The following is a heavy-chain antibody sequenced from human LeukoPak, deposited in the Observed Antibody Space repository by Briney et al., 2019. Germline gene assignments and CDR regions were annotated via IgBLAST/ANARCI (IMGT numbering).Heavy chain of an antibody. CDR2: IFPSGGEI. V-gene: IGHV3-23*01. D-gene: IGHD2-8*02. J-gene: IGHJ4*02. Sequence: PGGSLRLSCAASGFTFSNYNMNWVRQTPGKGLEWVSSIFPSGGEIHYADSVRGRFTISRDNSKSTLSLQMNSLRAEDTAIYYCATYRQVLLPFESWGQGTLVTVSS. CDR1: GFTFSNYN. CDR3: ATYRQVLLPFES.